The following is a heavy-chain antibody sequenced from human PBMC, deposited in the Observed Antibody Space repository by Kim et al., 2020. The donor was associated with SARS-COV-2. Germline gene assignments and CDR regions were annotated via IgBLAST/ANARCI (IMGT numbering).Heavy chain of an antibody. V-gene: IGHV4-39*01. Sequence: SETLSLTCTVSGGSISSSSYYWGWIRQPPGKGLEWIGSIYYSGSTYYNPSLKSRVTISVDTSKNQFSLKLSSVTAADTAVYYCAIISQLVLFDYWGQGTLVTVSS. CDR1: GGSISSSSYY. D-gene: IGHD6-13*01. CDR3: AIISQLVLFDY. J-gene: IGHJ4*02. CDR2: IYYSGST.